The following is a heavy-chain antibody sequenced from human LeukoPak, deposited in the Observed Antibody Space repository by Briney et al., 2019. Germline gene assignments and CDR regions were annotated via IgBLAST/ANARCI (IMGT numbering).Heavy chain of an antibody. CDR3: ARSDYHNSGSHTVFDAFDI. CDR1: GGPISSYY. V-gene: IGHV4-59*01. D-gene: IGHD3-10*01. CDR2: IYYSGST. Sequence: SETLSLTCTVSGGPISSYYWSWFRQPPGKGLEWIGYIYYSGSTNYNPSLKSQVTISVDKSKNQFSLKLSFVTAADTAMYYCARSDYHNSGSHTVFDAFDIWGQGTRVTVSS. J-gene: IGHJ3*02.